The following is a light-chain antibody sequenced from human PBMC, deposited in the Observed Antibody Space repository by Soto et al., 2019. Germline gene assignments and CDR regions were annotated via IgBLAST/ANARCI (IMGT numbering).Light chain of an antibody. CDR3: QQSYSTPLA. Sequence: DIQMTQSPSSLSASVGDRVTITCRASQSISSISSYLNWYQQKPGKAPKLLIYAASSLQSGVPSRFSGSGSGTDFTLTISSLQPEDFATDYCQQSYSTPLAFGQGTKVEIK. CDR1: QSISSISSY. J-gene: IGKJ1*01. V-gene: IGKV1-39*01. CDR2: AAS.